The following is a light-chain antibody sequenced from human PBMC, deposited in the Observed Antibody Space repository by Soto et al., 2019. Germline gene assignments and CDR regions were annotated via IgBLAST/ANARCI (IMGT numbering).Light chain of an antibody. CDR2: DAS. V-gene: IGKV3-11*01. CDR1: QRLXSY. Sequence: EIVLTQSPATLSLSLGESATLSCRASQRLXSYFFWDEEKPGQAPRILXYDASNRATGIPARLSGSGSGTDFTLTISRLEPEDFAVYYCQQYGISTRTFGQGTKVDIK. CDR3: QQYGISTRT. J-gene: IGKJ1*01.